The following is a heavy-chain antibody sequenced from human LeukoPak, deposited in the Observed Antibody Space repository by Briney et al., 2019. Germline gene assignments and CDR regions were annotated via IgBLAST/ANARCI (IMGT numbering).Heavy chain of an antibody. CDR1: GFTFSSYW. V-gene: IGHV3-7*01. CDR2: IDQDGSEK. D-gene: IGHD6-6*01. Sequence: GGSLRLSCAASGFTFSSYWMSWVRQVPGKGLEWVANIDQDGSEKYYVDSVKGRFTISRDNAKNSLYLQMNSLRAEDTAVYYCAKGSYSSSSAWGGYWGQGTLVTVSS. J-gene: IGHJ4*02. CDR3: AKGSYSSSSAWGGY.